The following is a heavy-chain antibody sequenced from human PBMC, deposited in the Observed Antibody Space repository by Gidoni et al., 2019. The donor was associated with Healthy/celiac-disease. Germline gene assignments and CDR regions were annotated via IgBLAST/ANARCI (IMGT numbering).Heavy chain of an antibody. V-gene: IGHV4-61*02. CDR1: GGSISSGSHY. D-gene: IGHD3-10*01. Sequence: QVQLQESGPGLVKPSQTLSLTCTVSGGSISSGSHYWSWIRQPAGKGLEWIGRIYTSGSTTYNPSLKSRVTISVDTSKNQFSLKLSSVTAADTAVYYCASSSFYGSGAGYFDYWGQGTLVTVSS. J-gene: IGHJ4*02. CDR3: ASSSFYGSGAGYFDY. CDR2: IYTSGST.